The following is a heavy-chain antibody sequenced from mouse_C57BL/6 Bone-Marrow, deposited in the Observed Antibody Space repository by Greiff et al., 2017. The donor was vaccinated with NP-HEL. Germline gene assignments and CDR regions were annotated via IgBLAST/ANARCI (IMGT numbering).Heavy chain of an antibody. V-gene: IGHV10-1*01. CDR1: GFSFNTYA. CDR2: IRSKSNNYAT. D-gene: IGHD2-4*01. Sequence: EVKVVESGGGLVQPKGSLKLSCAASGFSFNTYAMNWVRQAPGKGLEWVARIRSKSNNYATYYADSVKDRFTISRDDSESMLYLQMNNLKTEDTAMYYCVYDYGFAYWGQGTLVTVSA. CDR3: VYDYGFAY. J-gene: IGHJ3*01.